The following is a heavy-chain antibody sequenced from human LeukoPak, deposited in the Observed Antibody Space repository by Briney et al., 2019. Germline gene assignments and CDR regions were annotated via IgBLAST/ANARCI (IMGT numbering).Heavy chain of an antibody. CDR2: ISSDGREE. CDR1: GFTLNKYA. J-gene: IGHJ4*02. V-gene: IGHV3-30*04. CDR3: ARAYHGSWFYYFDY. Sequence: GTSLRLSCAASGFTLNKYAMHWVRQAPGQGLESVAVISSDGREEFYPDSVEGRFTISRDTSKNTLYLQMNTLRVEDTAVYYCARAYHGSWFYYFDYWGQGTLVTVSS. D-gene: IGHD6-13*01.